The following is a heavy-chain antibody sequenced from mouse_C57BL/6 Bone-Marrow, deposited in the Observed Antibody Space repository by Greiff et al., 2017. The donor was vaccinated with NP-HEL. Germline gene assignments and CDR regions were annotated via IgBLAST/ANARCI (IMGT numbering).Heavy chain of an antibody. V-gene: IGHV1-50*01. CDR3: AREGRIYYYAMGY. CDR2: IDPSDSYT. CDR1: GYTFTSYW. Sequence: VQLQQPGAELVKPGASVKLSCKASGYTFTSYWMQWVKQRPGQGLEWIGEIDPSDSYTNYNQKFKGKATLTVDTSSSTDYMQLSSLTSEDSAVYYCAREGRIYYYAMGYWGQGTSVTVSS. J-gene: IGHJ4*01.